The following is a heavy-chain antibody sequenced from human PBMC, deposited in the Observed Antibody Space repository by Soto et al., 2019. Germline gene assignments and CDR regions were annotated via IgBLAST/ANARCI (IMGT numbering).Heavy chain of an antibody. J-gene: IGHJ5*02. D-gene: IGHD2-2*01. CDR1: GFTFSSYS. CDR2: ISSSSSYI. CDR3: ARDRLGYCSSTSCYEHNSFDP. V-gene: IGHV3-21*01. Sequence: LRLSCAASGFTFSSYSMNWVRQAPGKGLEWVSSISSSSSYIYYADSVKGRFTISRDNAKNSLYLQMNSLRAEDTAVYYCARDRLGYCSSTSCYEHNSFDPWGQGTLVTVSS.